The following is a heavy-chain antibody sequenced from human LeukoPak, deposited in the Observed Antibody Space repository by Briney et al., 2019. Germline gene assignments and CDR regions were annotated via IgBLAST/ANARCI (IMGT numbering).Heavy chain of an antibody. Sequence: EASVKVSCKASGYTFTSYAMNWVRQAPGQGLEWMGWINTNTGNPTYAQGFTGRFVFSLDTSVSTAYLQISSLKAEDTAVYYCARDYWGPYSGSYTVGIWGQGTMVTVSS. J-gene: IGHJ3*02. CDR2: INTNTGNP. CDR3: ARDYWGPYSGSYTVGI. CDR1: GYTFTSYA. D-gene: IGHD3-10*01. V-gene: IGHV7-4-1*02.